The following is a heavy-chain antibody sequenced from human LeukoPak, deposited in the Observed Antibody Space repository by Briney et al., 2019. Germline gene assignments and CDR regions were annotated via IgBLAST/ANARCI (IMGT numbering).Heavy chain of an antibody. CDR2: IYYSGST. D-gene: IGHD3-22*01. V-gene: IGHV4-30-4*01. CDR1: GGSLSSGDYY. CDR3: AIDYYDSSGYWWFDP. Sequence: SQTLSLTCTVSGGSLSSGDYYWSWIRQPPGKGLEWIGYIYYSGSTYYNPSLKSRVTISVDTSKNQFSLKLSSVTAADTAVYYCAIDYYDSSGYWWFDPWGQGTLVTVSS. J-gene: IGHJ5*02.